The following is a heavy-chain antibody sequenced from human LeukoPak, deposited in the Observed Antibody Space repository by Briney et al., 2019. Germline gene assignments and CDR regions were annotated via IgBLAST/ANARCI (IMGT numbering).Heavy chain of an antibody. V-gene: IGHV1-18*04. CDR2: ISAYNGNT. J-gene: IGHJ6*03. CDR1: GYTFTGYY. CDR3: ARDGDYDILTGYFSTYYYYYMDV. Sequence: GASVKVSCKASGYTFTGYYMHWVRQAPGQGLEWMGWISAYNGNTNYAQKLQGRVTMTTDTSTSTAYMELRSLRSDDTAVYYCARDGDYDILTGYFSTYYYYYMDVWGKGTTVTISS. D-gene: IGHD3-9*01.